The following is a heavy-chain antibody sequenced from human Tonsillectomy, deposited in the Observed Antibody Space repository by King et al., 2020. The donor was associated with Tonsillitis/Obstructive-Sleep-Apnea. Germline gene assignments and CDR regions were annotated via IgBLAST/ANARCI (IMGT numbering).Heavy chain of an antibody. CDR2: ISYDGSNK. V-gene: IGHV3-30*01. J-gene: IGHJ4*02. CDR1: GFTFSSYA. CDR3: ARGHQYCSGGSCYLEHVDY. Sequence: VQLVESGGGVVQPGRSLRLSCAASGFTFSSYAMHWVRQAPGKGLEWVAVISYDGSNKYYADSVKGRFTISRDNSKNTLYLQMNSLRAEDTAVYYCARGHQYCSGGSCYLEHVDYWGQGTPVTVSS. D-gene: IGHD2-15*01.